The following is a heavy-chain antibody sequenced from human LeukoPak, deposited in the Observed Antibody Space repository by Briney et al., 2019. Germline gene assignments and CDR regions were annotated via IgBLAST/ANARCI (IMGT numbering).Heavy chain of an antibody. CDR2: IYYSGST. Sequence: KPSETLSLTCTVSGGSISSYYWSWIRQPPGKGLEWIGYIYYSGSTNYNPSLKSRVTISVDTSKNQFSLKLSSVTAADTAVYYCARHSRAAAGTTPFDYWGQGTLVTVSS. J-gene: IGHJ4*02. D-gene: IGHD6-13*01. V-gene: IGHV4-59*08. CDR1: GGSISSYY. CDR3: ARHSRAAAGTTPFDY.